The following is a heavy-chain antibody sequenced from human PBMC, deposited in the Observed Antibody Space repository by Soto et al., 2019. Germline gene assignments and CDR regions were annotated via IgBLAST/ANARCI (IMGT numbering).Heavy chain of an antibody. J-gene: IGHJ3*02. Sequence: GSLRLSCAASGFTFSSYWMSWVRQAPGKGLEWVANIKQDGSEKYYVDSVKGRFTISRDNAKNSLYLQMNSLRAEDTAVYYCARAGGGHYYDSSGYYYGQRAFDIWGQGTMVTVSS. CDR1: GFTFSSYW. V-gene: IGHV3-7*01. D-gene: IGHD3-22*01. CDR3: ARAGGGHYYDSSGYYYGQRAFDI. CDR2: IKQDGSEK.